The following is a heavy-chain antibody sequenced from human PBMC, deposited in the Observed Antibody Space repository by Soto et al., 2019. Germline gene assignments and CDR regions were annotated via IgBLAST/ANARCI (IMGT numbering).Heavy chain of an antibody. V-gene: IGHV3-7*03. CDR1: GFTFSSYW. Sequence: GGSLRLSCAASGFTFSSYWMNWVRQAPGKGLEWVANIKQDGSEKYYVDSVKGRFIISRDISENTVYLQMNSLRAEDTALYFCARSILENSAFGHWGQGTLVTVSS. J-gene: IGHJ4*02. CDR2: IKQDGSEK. D-gene: IGHD1-1*01. CDR3: ARSILENSAFGH.